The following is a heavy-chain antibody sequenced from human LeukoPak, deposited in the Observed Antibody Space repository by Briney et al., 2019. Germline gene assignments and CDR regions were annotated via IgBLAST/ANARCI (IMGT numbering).Heavy chain of an antibody. D-gene: IGHD3-22*01. J-gene: IGHJ5*02. Sequence: PGQSLRLSCAASGFTVSSNYMSWVRHAPGDGLGWDSVIYSGGSTYSADSVKGRFTISRDNSKYTLYLQMNSLRAEDTAVYYCARVTWKIKSDTYYYDSSGYYNWFDPWGQGTLVTVSS. V-gene: IGHV3-53*01. CDR2: IYSGGST. CDR1: GFTVSSNY. CDR3: ARVTWKIKSDTYYYDSSGYYNWFDP.